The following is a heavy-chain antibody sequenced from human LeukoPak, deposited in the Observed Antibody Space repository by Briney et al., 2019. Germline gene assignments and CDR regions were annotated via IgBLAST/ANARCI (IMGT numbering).Heavy chain of an antibody. CDR3: AKDSAKKYDDY. D-gene: IGHD2/OR15-2a*01. CDR1: GFTFSSYA. Sequence: GGSLRLSCAASGFTFSSYAMSWVRQAPGKGLEWVSGISGSDGSTNYADSVKGRFTISRENSKNTLYLQMNSLRAEDTAVYYCAKDSAKKYDDYWGHGTLVTVSS. V-gene: IGHV3-23*01. J-gene: IGHJ4*01. CDR2: ISGSDGST.